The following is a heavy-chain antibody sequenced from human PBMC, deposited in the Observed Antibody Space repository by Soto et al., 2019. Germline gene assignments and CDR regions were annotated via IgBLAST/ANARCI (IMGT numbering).Heavy chain of an antibody. CDR2: IYPGDSDT. CDR1: GYTFTNYW. Sequence: GESRKISCKGPGYTFTNYWIGWVRQMPGKGLEWMGIIYPGDSDTKYNPSFQGQVTISADKSITTTYLRWTSLKASDTAIYYCAASIFYYGMDVWGQGTTVTVSS. J-gene: IGHJ6*02. CDR3: AASIFYYGMDV. V-gene: IGHV5-51*01.